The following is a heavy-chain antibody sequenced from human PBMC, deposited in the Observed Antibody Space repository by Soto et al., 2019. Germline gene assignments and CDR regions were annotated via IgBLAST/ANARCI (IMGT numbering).Heavy chain of an antibody. Sequence: GGSLRLSCVASGFTFASHGMHWVRQAPGKGLEWVTVISDDGSSTHYADSVKGRFTISRDNSKNTLYLQMNSLRAEDTAVYYCARDWQLRFLELGPSYGMDVWGQGTTVTVSS. J-gene: IGHJ6*02. CDR1: GFTFASHG. CDR2: ISDDGSST. CDR3: ARDWQLRFLELGPSYGMDV. V-gene: IGHV3-30*03. D-gene: IGHD3-3*01.